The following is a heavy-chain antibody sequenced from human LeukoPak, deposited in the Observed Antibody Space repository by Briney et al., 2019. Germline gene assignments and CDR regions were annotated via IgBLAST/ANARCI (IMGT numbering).Heavy chain of an antibody. J-gene: IGHJ4*02. D-gene: IGHD3-22*01. CDR1: GFTFSSYA. V-gene: IGHV3-23*01. CDR2: ISGSGGST. CDR3: YYYDSSAFYPQTKIDY. Sequence: LPGGSLRLSCAASGFTFSSYAMSWVRQAPGKGLEWVSVISGSGGSTYYVDSVKGRFTISRDNSKNTLYLRMNSLRAEDTAVYYCYYYDSSAFYPQTKIDYRGQGTLVTVCS.